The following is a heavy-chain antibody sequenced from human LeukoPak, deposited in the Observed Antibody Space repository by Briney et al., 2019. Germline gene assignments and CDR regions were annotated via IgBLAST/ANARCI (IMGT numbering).Heavy chain of an antibody. CDR2: ISHGGNT. CDR1: GYSISSGYS. D-gene: IGHD2-15*01. J-gene: IGHJ4*02. CDR3: AGRSCGGGSCYAIDY. V-gene: IGHV4-38-2*02. Sequence: SETLSLTCTVSGYSISSGYSWGWIRQPPGKGLEWIGTISHGGNTYYKPSLKSRVTISADTSKSQFSLKLRSVTAADTAVYYCAGRSCGGGSCYAIDYWGQGILVTVPS.